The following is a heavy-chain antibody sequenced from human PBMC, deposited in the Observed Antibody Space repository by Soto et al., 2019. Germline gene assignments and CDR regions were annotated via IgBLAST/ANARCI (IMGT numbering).Heavy chain of an antibody. J-gene: IGHJ4*02. CDR2: ITSDTNTI. Sequence: EVQLVESGGGLVQPGGSLRLSCAASGFRFSIYSMNWVRQAPGKGLEWSAYITSDTNTIKYADSVKGRFTISRDNAKNSVYLQMNSLRAEDTAVYYCARSVEGHFDYWGQGTVVTVSS. D-gene: IGHD6-19*01. V-gene: IGHV3-48*01. CDR3: ARSVEGHFDY. CDR1: GFRFSIYS.